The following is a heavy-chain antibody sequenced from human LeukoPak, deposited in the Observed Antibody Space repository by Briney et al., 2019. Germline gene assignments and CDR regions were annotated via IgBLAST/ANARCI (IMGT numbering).Heavy chain of an antibody. CDR3: ARAYYDSSFDY. Sequence: GRSLRLSCAASGFTFSSYGMHWVRRAPGKGLEWVAVIWYDGSNKYYADSVKGRFTISRDNSKNTLYLQMNSLRAEDTAVYYCARAYYDSSFDYWGQGTLVTVSS. J-gene: IGHJ4*02. V-gene: IGHV3-33*01. D-gene: IGHD3-22*01. CDR1: GFTFSSYG. CDR2: IWYDGSNK.